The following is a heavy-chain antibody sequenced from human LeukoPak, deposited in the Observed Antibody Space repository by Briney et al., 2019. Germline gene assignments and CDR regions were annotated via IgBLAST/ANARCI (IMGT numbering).Heavy chain of an antibody. CDR1: GFTFSSYG. CDR2: IWYDGSNK. Sequence: GRSLRLSCAASGFTFSSYGMHWVRQAPGKGLEWVAVIWYDGSNKYYADSVKGRFTISRDNSKNTLYLQMNSLRPEDTALYFCAKIPDAAGSTDGFDIWGQGTMVTVSS. D-gene: IGHD6-13*01. J-gene: IGHJ3*02. V-gene: IGHV3-33*06. CDR3: AKIPDAAGSTDGFDI.